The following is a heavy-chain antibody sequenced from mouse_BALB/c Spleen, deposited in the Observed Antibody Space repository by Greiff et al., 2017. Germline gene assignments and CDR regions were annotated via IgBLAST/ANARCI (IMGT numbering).Heavy chain of an antibody. D-gene: IGHD4-1*01. Sequence: EVQLVESGPSLVKPSHTLSLTCSVTGDSITSGYWNWIRKFPGNKLEYMGYISYSGSTYYNPSLKSRISITRDTSKNQYYLQLNSVTTEDTATYYCARSGLTGTDWYFDVWGAGTTVTVSS. CDR3: ARSGLTGTDWYFDV. CDR2: ISYSGST. J-gene: IGHJ1*01. CDR1: GDSITSGY. V-gene: IGHV3-8*02.